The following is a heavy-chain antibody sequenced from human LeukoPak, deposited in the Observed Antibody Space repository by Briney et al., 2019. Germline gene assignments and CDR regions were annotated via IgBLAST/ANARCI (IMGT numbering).Heavy chain of an antibody. CDR2: IYYSGST. V-gene: IGHV4-31*03. CDR3: ARTGTTRWFDP. J-gene: IGHJ5*02. D-gene: IGHD1-1*01. CDR1: GGSINSGGYY. Sequence: SETLSLTCTVSGGSINSGGYYWSWIRQHPGKGLEWIGYIYYSGSTYYNPSLKSRVTISVDTSKIHFSLKLSSVTAADTAVYYCARTGTTRWFDPWGQGTLVTVSS.